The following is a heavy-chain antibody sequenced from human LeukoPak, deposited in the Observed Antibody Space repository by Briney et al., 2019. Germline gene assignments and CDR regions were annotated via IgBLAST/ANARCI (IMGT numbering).Heavy chain of an antibody. J-gene: IGHJ6*02. CDR3: ARGDQVGYYYYYYGMDV. CDR2: IKQDGSEK. D-gene: IGHD2-2*01. V-gene: IGHV3-7*03. CDR1: GFTFGSYG. Sequence: GGSLRLSCAASGFTFGSYGMHWIRQAPGKGLEWVANIKQDGSEKYYVDSVKGRFTISRDNAKNSLYLQMNSLRAEDTAVYYCARGDQVGYYYYYYGMDVWGQGTTVTVSS.